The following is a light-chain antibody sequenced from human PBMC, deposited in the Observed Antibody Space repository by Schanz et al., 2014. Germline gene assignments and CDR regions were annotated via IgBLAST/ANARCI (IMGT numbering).Light chain of an antibody. CDR1: QSVSSY. J-gene: IGKJ2*01. CDR3: QQYYSYPYT. V-gene: IGKV3-11*01. CDR2: GTS. Sequence: EIVLTQSPATLSLSPGERATLSCRASQSVSSYLAWYQQKPGQAPRLLIYGTSIRATGIPDRFSGSGSGTDFTLTISCLQSEDFATYYCQQYYSYPYTFGQGTKLEIK.